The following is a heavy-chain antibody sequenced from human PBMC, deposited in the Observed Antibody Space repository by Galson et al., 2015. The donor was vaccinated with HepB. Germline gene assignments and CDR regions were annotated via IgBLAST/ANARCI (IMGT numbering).Heavy chain of an antibody. CDR2: ISYDGSNK. CDR1: GFTFSSYG. CDR3: AKAVRDAAMVPPFHY. J-gene: IGHJ4*02. Sequence: SLRLSCAASGFTFSSYGMHWVRQAPGKGLEWVAVISYDGSNKYYADSVKGRFTISRDNSKNTLYLQMNSLRAEDTAVYYCAKAVRDAAMVPPFHYWVQGTLVTVSS. D-gene: IGHD5-18*01. V-gene: IGHV3-30*18.